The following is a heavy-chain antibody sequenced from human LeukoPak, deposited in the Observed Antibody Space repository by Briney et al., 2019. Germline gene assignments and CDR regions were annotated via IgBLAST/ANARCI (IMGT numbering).Heavy chain of an antibody. CDR1: GFTFSSYA. J-gene: IGHJ4*02. Sequence: GGSLRLSCAASGFTFSSYAMHWVRQAPGKGLEWVAVISYDGSNKYYADSVKGRFTISRDNSKNTLYLQMNSLRAEDTAVYYCARTFYNSGTGVPVYYWGQGTLVTVSS. CDR2: ISYDGSNK. CDR3: ARTFYNSGTGVPVYY. V-gene: IGHV3-30-3*01. D-gene: IGHD6-19*01.